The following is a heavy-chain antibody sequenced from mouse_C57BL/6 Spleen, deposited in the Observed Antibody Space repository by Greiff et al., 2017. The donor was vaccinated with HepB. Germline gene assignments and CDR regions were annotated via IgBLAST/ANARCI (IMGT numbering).Heavy chain of an antibody. CDR2: IYPRSGNT. V-gene: IGHV1-81*01. CDR1: GYTFTSYG. Sequence: QVQLQQSGAELARPGASVKLSCKASGYTFTSYGISWVKQRTGQGLEWIGEIYPRSGNTYYNEKFKGKATLTADKSSSTAYMELRSLTSEDSAVYFCARDYSNPFAYWGQGTLVTVSA. D-gene: IGHD2-5*01. J-gene: IGHJ3*01. CDR3: ARDYSNPFAY.